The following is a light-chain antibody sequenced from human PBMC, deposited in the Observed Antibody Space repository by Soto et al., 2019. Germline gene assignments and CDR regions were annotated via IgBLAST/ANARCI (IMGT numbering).Light chain of an antibody. CDR3: QQGYSRPRT. CDR2: TSS. Sequence: DIQLTQSPSSLSASVGDRVTITCRASQSISTSLNLYQQKPGKAPNLLIFTSSNLESGVPSRFSGSGSGTDFTLTISSLQPEDFATYFCQQGYSRPRTFGQGTKV. J-gene: IGKJ1*01. CDR1: QSISTS. V-gene: IGKV1-39*01.